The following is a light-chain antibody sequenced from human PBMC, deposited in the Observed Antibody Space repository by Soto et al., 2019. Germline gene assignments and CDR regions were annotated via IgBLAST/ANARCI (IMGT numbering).Light chain of an antibody. Sequence: EIVLTQSPGTLSLSPGEGATLSCRASQSINSFLAWYQQRRGQAPRLLIHGASNRATGIPPRISGSGSGTEFTLTISSLQSEDFAVYYCQQYDDWPLTFGGGTKVDIK. CDR2: GAS. CDR1: QSINSF. V-gene: IGKV3D-15*01. CDR3: QQYDDWPLT. J-gene: IGKJ4*01.